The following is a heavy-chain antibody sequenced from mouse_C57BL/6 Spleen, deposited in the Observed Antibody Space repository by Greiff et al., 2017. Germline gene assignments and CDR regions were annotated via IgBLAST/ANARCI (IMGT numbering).Heavy chain of an antibody. CDR2: ISYDGSN. CDR1: GYSITSGYY. V-gene: IGHV3-6*01. J-gene: IGHJ4*01. CDR3: AREEYYYGSSRWAMDY. D-gene: IGHD1-1*01. Sequence: EVQLQQSGPGLVKPSQSLSLTCSVTGYSITSGYYWNWIRQFPGNKLEWMGYISYDGSNNYNPSLKNRISITRDTSKNQFFLKLNSVTTEDTATYYCAREEYYYGSSRWAMDYWGQGTSVTVSS.